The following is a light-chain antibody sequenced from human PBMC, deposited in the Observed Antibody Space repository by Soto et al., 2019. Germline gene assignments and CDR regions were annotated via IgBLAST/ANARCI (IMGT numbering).Light chain of an antibody. CDR3: QQRFSWPPT. CDR1: QSVSRY. V-gene: IGKV3-11*01. J-gene: IGKJ4*01. CDR2: DTS. Sequence: EIGLTQSPATLSLSPGERATLSCRASQSVSRYLAWYQQKPGQAPRLVIHDTSTSATGVPDTFSGSGSGTEFTLTISSLEPEDFAMYYCQQRFSWPPTFGGGTHVEIK.